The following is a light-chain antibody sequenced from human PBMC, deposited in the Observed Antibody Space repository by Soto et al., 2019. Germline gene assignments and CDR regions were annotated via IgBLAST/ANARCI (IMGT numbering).Light chain of an antibody. CDR1: QSISRW. J-gene: IGKJ1*01. V-gene: IGKV1-5*03. CDR3: LQHNSSPLT. CDR2: KAS. Sequence: IQMTQSPSTLSASLGDRATLTCGASQSISRWLDWYQQKPGKAPKLLIYKASSIESGVPSRFSGSGSGTEFTLTISSLQPEDFEPYYCLQHNSSPLTFGQGTKVDIK.